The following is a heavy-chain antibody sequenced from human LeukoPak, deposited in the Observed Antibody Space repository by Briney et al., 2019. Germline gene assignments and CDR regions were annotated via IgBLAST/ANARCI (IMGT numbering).Heavy chain of an antibody. J-gene: IGHJ4*02. CDR1: GFALSSHW. V-gene: IGHV3-7*01. Sequence: GGSLRLSCAASGFALSSHWMTWVRQVPGRGPEWVANVNRDGSETYYLDSVKGRFTISKDNAKNPLYLQMNSLRAEDTAVYYCARAGGSTVSHSDYWGQGTLVTVSS. CDR3: ARAGGSTVSHSDY. CDR2: VNRDGSET. D-gene: IGHD4-17*01.